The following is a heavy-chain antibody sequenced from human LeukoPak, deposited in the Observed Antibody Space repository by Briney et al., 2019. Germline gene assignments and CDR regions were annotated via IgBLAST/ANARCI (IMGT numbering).Heavy chain of an antibody. D-gene: IGHD5-12*01. Sequence: GGSLRLSCAASGFTFSIYWMHWVRQAPGKGLVWVSRINSDGSSTSYADSVKGRFTISRDNAKNTLYLQMNSLRAEDTAVYYCARAGGANSGYDTWFDPWGQGTLVTVSS. V-gene: IGHV3-74*01. CDR1: GFTFSIYW. CDR2: INSDGSST. J-gene: IGHJ5*02. CDR3: ARAGGANSGYDTWFDP.